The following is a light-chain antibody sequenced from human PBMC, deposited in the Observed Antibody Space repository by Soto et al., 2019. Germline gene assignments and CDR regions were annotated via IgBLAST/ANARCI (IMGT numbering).Light chain of an antibody. CDR1: QSVCSD. CDR3: QQYNVWPAYT. Sequence: EIVMTQSPATLSVSPGERATLSCRASQSVCSDLAWYQLKPGHAPRLLIYGASTRATGIPARFSSSGSGTEVAVTTTTLQSKDLAGYYCQQYNVWPAYTCGQGTKLDI. J-gene: IGKJ2*01. CDR2: GAS. V-gene: IGKV3-15*01.